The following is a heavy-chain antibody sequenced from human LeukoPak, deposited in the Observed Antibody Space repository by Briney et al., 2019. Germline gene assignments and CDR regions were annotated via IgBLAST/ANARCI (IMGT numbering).Heavy chain of an antibody. CDR2: IYYSGST. CDR3: ARRGDFSSTSCYMDNWFDP. D-gene: IGHD2-2*02. J-gene: IGHJ5*02. V-gene: IGHV4-59*08. CDR1: GGSISSYY. Sequence: SETLSLTCTVSGGSISSYYWSWIRQPPGKGLEWIGYIYYSGSTNYNPSLKSRVTISVDTSKNQFSLKLSSVTAADTAVYYCARRGDFSSTSCYMDNWFDPWGQGTLVTVSS.